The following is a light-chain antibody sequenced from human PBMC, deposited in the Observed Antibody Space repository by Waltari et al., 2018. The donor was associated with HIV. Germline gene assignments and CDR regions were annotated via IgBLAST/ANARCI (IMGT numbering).Light chain of an antibody. J-gene: IGLJ1*01. CDR1: SSNIGTNT. V-gene: IGLV1-44*01. CDR2: TNN. Sequence: QSVLTQPPSASGTPGQRVTISCSGSSSNIGTNTVNCYQQLPATAPKLLIYTNNQRPSGVPDRFSGSKSGTSASLAISGLQSEDEADYYCAAWDDSLNGNVFGPGTKVTVL. CDR3: AAWDDSLNGNV.